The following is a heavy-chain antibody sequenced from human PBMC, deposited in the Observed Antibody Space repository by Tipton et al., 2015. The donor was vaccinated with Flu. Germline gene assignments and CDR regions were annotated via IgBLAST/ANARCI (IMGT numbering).Heavy chain of an antibody. V-gene: IGHV3-48*03. CDR3: VPTPTAVGDDPGYYYGMEV. CDR2: LDIHSRSI. D-gene: IGHD6-19*01. CDR1: GFNLSSYE. J-gene: IGHJ6*02. Sequence: SLRLSCSASGFNLSSYEMNWVRQAPGKGLEWVSKLDIHSRSIDYADSVRGRFTISRDSAKRSVYLQMNSLRADDTAVYYCVPTPTAVGDDPGYYYGMEVRGQGTPVTVSS.